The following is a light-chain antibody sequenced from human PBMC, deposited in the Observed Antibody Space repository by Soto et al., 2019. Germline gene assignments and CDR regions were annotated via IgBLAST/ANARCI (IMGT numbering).Light chain of an antibody. Sequence: QSVLTQPASVSGSPGQSVSIACTGTSSDIGTYKYVSWYQQHPGKAPKLMIYEVSNRPSGVSDRFSGSKSGNTASLTISGLQAEDEADYYCISYTSGTTLYVFGTGTKVTVL. J-gene: IGLJ1*01. CDR2: EVS. CDR3: ISYTSGTTLYV. CDR1: SSDIGTYKY. V-gene: IGLV2-14*01.